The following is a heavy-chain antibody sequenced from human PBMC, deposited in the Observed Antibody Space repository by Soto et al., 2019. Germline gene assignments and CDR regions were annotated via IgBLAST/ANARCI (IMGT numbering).Heavy chain of an antibody. V-gene: IGHV3-74*03. Sequence: GGSLRLSCAASGYTFSNFWMHWVRQVPGKGLVWVSRINSDGSSTTYADSVKGRFTISRDDAKNTLFLQMNSLRVEDTAVYYCTRAAWDCTSASCLINHWGQGTQVTVSS. CDR2: INSDGSST. D-gene: IGHD2-2*01. CDR3: TRAAWDCTSASCLINH. J-gene: IGHJ5*02. CDR1: GYTFSNFW.